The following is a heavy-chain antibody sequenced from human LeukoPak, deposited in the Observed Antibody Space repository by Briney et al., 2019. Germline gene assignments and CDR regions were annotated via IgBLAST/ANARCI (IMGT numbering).Heavy chain of an antibody. CDR1: GFTFSTYG. V-gene: IGHV3-20*01. CDR2: INWNGGST. CDR3: ARSPTKYYYNYYMDV. J-gene: IGHJ6*03. Sequence: GGSLRLSCEASGFTFSTYGMHWVRQAPGKGLEWVSGINWNGGSTGYADSVKGRFTISRDNAKSSLYLQMNSLRAEDTALYHCARSPTKYYYNYYMDVWGKGTTVTVSS.